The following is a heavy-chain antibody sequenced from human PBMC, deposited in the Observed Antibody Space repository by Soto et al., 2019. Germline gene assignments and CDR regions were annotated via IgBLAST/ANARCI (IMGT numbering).Heavy chain of an antibody. CDR2: IIPIFGTA. D-gene: IGHD3-9*01. CDR1: GGTFSSYA. J-gene: IGHJ6*02. Sequence: QVQLVQSGAEVKKPGSSVKVSCKASGGTFSSYAISWVRQAPGQGLEWMGGIIPIFGTANYAQKFQGRVTITADESTSTAYIELSSLRSEDTAVYYCARDRGDILTGYFRFYYGMDGWGQGTTVTVSS. CDR3: ARDRGDILTGYFRFYYGMDG. V-gene: IGHV1-69*01.